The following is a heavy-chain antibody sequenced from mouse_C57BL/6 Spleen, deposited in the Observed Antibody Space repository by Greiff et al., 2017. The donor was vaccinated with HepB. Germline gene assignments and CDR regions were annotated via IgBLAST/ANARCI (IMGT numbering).Heavy chain of an antibody. CDR1: GYTFTSYW. J-gene: IGHJ1*02. Sequence: QVQLQQPGAELVKPGASVKLSCKASGYTFTSYWMHWVKQRPGQGLEWIGMIHPNSGSTNYNEKFKSKATLTVDKSSSTAYMQLSSLTSEDSAVYYCARPPRTTVVPVGYFDVWGTATAVTVSS. CDR2: IHPNSGST. D-gene: IGHD1-1*01. V-gene: IGHV1-64*01. CDR3: ARPPRTTVVPVGYFDV.